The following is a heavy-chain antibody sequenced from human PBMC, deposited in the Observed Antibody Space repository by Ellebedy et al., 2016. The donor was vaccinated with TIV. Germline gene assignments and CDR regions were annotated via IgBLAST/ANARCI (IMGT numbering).Heavy chain of an antibody. J-gene: IGHJ4*02. V-gene: IGHV3-23*01. Sequence: GGSLRLSCAASGFTFGTYAMGWVRQTPGKGLEWVSAIRDGGTDTYYADSVKGRFTISRDNAKNSLYLQMNSLRDEDTAVYYCARGIWGAFDYWGQGTLVTVSS. CDR2: IRDGGTDT. CDR3: ARGIWGAFDY. CDR1: GFTFGTYA. D-gene: IGHD1-26*01.